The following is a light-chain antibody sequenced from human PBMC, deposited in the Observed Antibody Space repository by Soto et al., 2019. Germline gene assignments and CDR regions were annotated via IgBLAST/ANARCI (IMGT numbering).Light chain of an antibody. CDR3: TSYTATGTGL. J-gene: IGLJ2*01. CDR1: SSDVGGYNY. Sequence: QSVLTQPASVSGSPGQSITISCTGTSSDVGGYNYVSWYQHHPGKAPKLMIYDVGNRPSGVSNRFSGSKSGNTASLTISGLKVKAKAIYYGTSYTATGTGLFGEG. CDR2: DVG. V-gene: IGLV2-14*03.